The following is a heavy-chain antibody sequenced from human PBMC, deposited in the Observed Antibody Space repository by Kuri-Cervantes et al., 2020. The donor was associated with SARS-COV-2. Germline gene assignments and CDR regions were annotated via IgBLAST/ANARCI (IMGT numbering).Heavy chain of an antibody. CDR1: GGSISSSSYY. CDR2: IYYSGST. D-gene: IGHD5-24*01. Sequence: SETLSLTCTVSGGSISSSSYYWGWIRQPPGKGLEWIGSIYYSGSTYYNPSLKSRVTVSVDTSKNQFSLKLSSVTAADTAVYYCARLGLADGYNFYYYYGMDVWGQGTTVTVSS. V-gene: IGHV4-39*01. CDR3: ARLGLADGYNFYYYYGMDV. J-gene: IGHJ6*02.